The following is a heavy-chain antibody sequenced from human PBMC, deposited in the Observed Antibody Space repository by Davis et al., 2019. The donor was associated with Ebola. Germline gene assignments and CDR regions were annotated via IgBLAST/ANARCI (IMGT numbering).Heavy chain of an antibody. CDR2: ISSSSSYI. D-gene: IGHD2-21*01. Sequence: GESLKISCAASGFTFSSYSMNWVRQAPGKGLEWVSSISSSSSYIYYADSVKGRFTISRDNAKNSLYLQMNSLRAEDTAVYYCARSRGYCGGDCYRALYWYFDLWGRGTLVTVSS. CDR1: GFTFSSYS. V-gene: IGHV3-21*01. CDR3: ARSRGYCGGDCYRALYWYFDL. J-gene: IGHJ2*01.